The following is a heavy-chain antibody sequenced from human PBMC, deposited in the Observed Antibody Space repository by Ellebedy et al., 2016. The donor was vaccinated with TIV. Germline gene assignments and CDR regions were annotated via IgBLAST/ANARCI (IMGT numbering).Heavy chain of an antibody. D-gene: IGHD3-9*01. J-gene: IGHJ6*02. V-gene: IGHV4-4*02. CDR3: ARILTAYYNQYYDGMGV. CDR1: GASISSNNW. Sequence: SETLSLXXAVSGASISSNNWWSWVRQPPGNGLEWIGDLFHTGRTNYNPSLKSRVTISVEKSKNQFSLVPRSVTAADTAIYYCARILTAYYNQYYDGMGVWGQGTTVTVSS. CDR2: LFHTGRT.